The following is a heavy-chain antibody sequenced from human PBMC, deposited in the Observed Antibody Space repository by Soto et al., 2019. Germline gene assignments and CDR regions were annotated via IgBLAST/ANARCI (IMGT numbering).Heavy chain of an antibody. V-gene: IGHV1-2*04. Sequence: QVQLVQSGAEVKKPGASVKVSCKASGYTFTGYYMHWVRQAPGQGLEWMGWINPNSGATNYAQKFQGWVTMTRDTSISTAYMELSRLRSDDTAVYYCAREFAPIRYFDWLSTYGMDVWGQGTTVTVSS. CDR2: INPNSGAT. CDR3: AREFAPIRYFDWLSTYGMDV. J-gene: IGHJ6*02. CDR1: GYTFTGYY. D-gene: IGHD3-9*01.